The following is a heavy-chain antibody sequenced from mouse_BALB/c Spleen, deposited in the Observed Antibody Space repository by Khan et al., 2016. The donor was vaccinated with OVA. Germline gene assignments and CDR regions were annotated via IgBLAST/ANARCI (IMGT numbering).Heavy chain of an antibody. CDR2: IWGDGNT. CDR1: GFSLTSYG. Sequence: QVQLKQSGPGLVAPSQSLSITCTVSGFSLTSYGVSWVRQPPGKGLEWLGVIWGDGNTNFHLALRSRLSISKDNSKSQVFLKLNSLQTDDTATYYCAKDRGYYAVDYWGQGTSVTVSS. V-gene: IGHV2-3*01. J-gene: IGHJ4*01. CDR3: AKDRGYYAVDY.